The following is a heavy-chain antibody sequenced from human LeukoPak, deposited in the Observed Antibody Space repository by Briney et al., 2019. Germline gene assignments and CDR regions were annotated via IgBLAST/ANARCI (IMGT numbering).Heavy chain of an antibody. CDR2: ISNDQSNK. Sequence: PGGSLRLSCAASGFTFSNYGMHWVRQAPGKGLEWVAVISNDQSNKYYTDSVKGRFTISRDNAKNSLYLQMNSLRAEDTAVYYCAELGITMIGGVWGKGTTVTISS. V-gene: IGHV3-30*18. J-gene: IGHJ6*04. CDR3: AELGITMIGGV. D-gene: IGHD3-10*02. CDR1: GFTFSNYG.